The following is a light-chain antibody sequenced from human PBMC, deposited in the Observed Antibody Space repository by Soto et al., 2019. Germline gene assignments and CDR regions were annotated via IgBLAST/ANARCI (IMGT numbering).Light chain of an antibody. Sequence: NVVTQSPATLSLSTGEGASLSCRASQSVSSFLAWYQQKPGQAPRLLIYDASNRATGIPARFSGSGSGTDFTLTISSLEPEDFAVYYCQQHTNWPLTFGGGTKVDIK. J-gene: IGKJ4*01. CDR3: QQHTNWPLT. CDR1: QSVSSF. V-gene: IGKV3-11*01. CDR2: DAS.